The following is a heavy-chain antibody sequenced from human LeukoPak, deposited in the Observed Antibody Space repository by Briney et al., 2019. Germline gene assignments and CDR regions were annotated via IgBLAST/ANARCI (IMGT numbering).Heavy chain of an antibody. J-gene: IGHJ4*02. CDR2: INPNSGGT. CDR1: GYTFTGYY. CDR3: ARANGYSYGFDY. Sequence: ASVKVSCKASGYTFTGYYMHWVRQAPGQGLEWMGWINPNSGGTNYAQKFQGRVTMTRDTSISTAYMELSSLRSEDTAVYYCARANGYSYGFDYWGQGTLVTVSS. V-gene: IGHV1-2*02. D-gene: IGHD5-18*01.